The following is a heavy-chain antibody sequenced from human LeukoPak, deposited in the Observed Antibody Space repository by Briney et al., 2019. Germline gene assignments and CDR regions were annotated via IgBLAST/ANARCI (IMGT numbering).Heavy chain of an antibody. V-gene: IGHV1-18*01. Sequence: GASVKVSCKASGYTFTSYGISWVRQAPGQGLEWMGWISAYNGNANYAQKLQGRVTMTTDTSTSTAYMELRSLRSDDTAVYYCARTDVLLWFGELSDNWFDPWGQGTLVTVSS. CDR3: ARTDVLLWFGELSDNWFDP. CDR1: GYTFTSYG. D-gene: IGHD3-10*01. CDR2: ISAYNGNA. J-gene: IGHJ5*02.